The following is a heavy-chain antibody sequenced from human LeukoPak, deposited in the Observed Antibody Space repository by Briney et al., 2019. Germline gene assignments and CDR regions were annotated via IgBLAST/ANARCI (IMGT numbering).Heavy chain of an antibody. CDR1: GYTFTSYG. V-gene: IGHV1-18*01. Sequence: ASVKVSCKASGYTFTSYGISWVRQAPGQGLEWMGWISAYNGNTDYAQKFQGRVTMTRNTSISTAYMELSSLRSEDTAVYYCVKSGYSSMDVWGQGTTVTVSS. J-gene: IGHJ6*02. CDR3: VKSGYSSMDV. CDR2: ISAYNGNT. D-gene: IGHD5-18*01.